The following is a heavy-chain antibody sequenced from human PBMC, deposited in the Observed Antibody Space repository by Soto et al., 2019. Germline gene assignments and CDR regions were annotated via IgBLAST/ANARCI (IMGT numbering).Heavy chain of an antibody. D-gene: IGHD3-3*01. Sequence: QVQLVQSGAEVKKPGASVKVSCKASGYTFTSYAMHWVRQAPGQRLEWMGWINDGNGNTTYSQKFQGRVTITRDTSASTAYMELSSLRSEDTAVYYCARDMAWRGDFDYWGQGTLVTVSS. J-gene: IGHJ4*02. V-gene: IGHV1-3*01. CDR1: GYTFTSYA. CDR2: INDGNGNT. CDR3: ARDMAWRGDFDY.